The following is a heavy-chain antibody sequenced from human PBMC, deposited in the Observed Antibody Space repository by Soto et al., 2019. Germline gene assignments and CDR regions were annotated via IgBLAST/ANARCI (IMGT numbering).Heavy chain of an antibody. J-gene: IGHJ4*02. Sequence: GASVKVSCKALGNTFTYRYLHWVRQAPGQALEWMGWITPFSGDVHYAQRFQERVTITRDRSINTAYMQMSSLRSEDTAMYFCASGGAGSGPFTWDFPDHWGQGILVSV. CDR1: GNTFTYRY. D-gene: IGHD3-16*01. CDR3: ASGGAGSGPFTWDFPDH. V-gene: IGHV1-45*02. CDR2: ITPFSGDV.